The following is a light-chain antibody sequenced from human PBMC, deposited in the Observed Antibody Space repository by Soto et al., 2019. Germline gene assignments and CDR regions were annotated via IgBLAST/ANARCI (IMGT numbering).Light chain of an antibody. Sequence: QSVLTQPPSVSEAPRQRVTISCSGSRSNIGNNAVNWYQQLPGKAPKLLIYYDDLLPSGVSDRFSGSKSGTSASLAISGLQSEDEADYYCAVWDDNLNGVVFGGGTKLTV. CDR2: YDD. CDR1: RSNIGNNA. J-gene: IGLJ2*01. V-gene: IGLV1-36*01. CDR3: AVWDDNLNGVV.